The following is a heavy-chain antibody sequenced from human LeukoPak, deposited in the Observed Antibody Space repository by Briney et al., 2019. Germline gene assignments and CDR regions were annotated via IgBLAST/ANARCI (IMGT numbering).Heavy chain of an antibody. CDR1: GFTFSSYA. J-gene: IGHJ2*01. V-gene: IGHV3-30-3*01. CDR2: ISHDGSNK. Sequence: GGSLRLSCAASGFTFSSYAMHRVRQAPGKGLEWVAVISHDGSNKYYADSVKGRFTISRDNSKNTLYLQMNSLRAEDTAVYYCAKDMSHYGDYSPFYWYFDLWGRGTLVTVSS. CDR3: AKDMSHYGDYSPFYWYFDL. D-gene: IGHD4-17*01.